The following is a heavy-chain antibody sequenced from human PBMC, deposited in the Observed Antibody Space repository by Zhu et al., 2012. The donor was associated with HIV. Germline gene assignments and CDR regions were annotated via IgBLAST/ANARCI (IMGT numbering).Heavy chain of an antibody. J-gene: IGHJ5*01. Sequence: QVQLQESGPGLVKPSETLSLICTVSGGSIGSGTYCWSWIRQPPEKGLEWIGYVCYNGNTYYNPSLKSRVTTSLDTSKNQFSLKLTSVTVVDTAVYFXVRRGEKWDAQRVFDSWGQGTLVTVSS. V-gene: IGHV4-30-4*08. CDR1: GGSIGSGTYC. CDR3: VRRGEKWDAQRVFDS. D-gene: IGHD1-26*01. CDR2: VCYNGNT.